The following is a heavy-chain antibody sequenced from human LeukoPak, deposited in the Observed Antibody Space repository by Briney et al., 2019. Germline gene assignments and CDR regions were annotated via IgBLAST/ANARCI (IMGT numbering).Heavy chain of an antibody. CDR3: ARGGAARLHFQN. CDR2: IYHSGST. CDR1: GGSISTYY. V-gene: IGHV4-59*01. J-gene: IGHJ1*01. Sequence: SETLSLTCAVSGGSISTYYWNWIRQPPGKGLEWIGYIYHSGSTNYNPSLQSRVTISVDTSKNQFSLNLNSVTAADTAVYYCARGGAARLHFQNWGQGTLVTVSS. D-gene: IGHD6-6*01.